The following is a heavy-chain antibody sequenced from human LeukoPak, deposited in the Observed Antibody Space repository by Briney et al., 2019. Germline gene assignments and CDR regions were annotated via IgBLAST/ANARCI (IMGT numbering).Heavy chain of an antibody. CDR3: ARSNQADDY. J-gene: IGHJ4*02. CDR1: GFTFSSYW. V-gene: IGHV3-74*01. Sequence: GGSLRLSCAASGFTFSSYWMHWVRQVSGKGLVWVARINPGGSSITYADSVKGRFTISRDSAKNTLYLQMDSLRAEDTGVYYCARSNQADDYWGQGTLVTVSS. CDR2: INPGGSSI. D-gene: IGHD1-14*01.